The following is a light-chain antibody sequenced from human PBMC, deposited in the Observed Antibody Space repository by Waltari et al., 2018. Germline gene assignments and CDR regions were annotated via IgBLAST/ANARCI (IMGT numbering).Light chain of an antibody. CDR3: AAWDDSLNGVV. CDR1: SSNIGSNT. Sequence: QSVLAQPPSASGTPGQRITISCSGDSSNIGSNTVHWYQQLPGTAPELLIYGTNQRPSGVPDRFSGSKSGTSASLAISGLHSEDEADYYCAAWDDSLNGVVFGGGTKLTVL. J-gene: IGLJ2*01. V-gene: IGLV1-44*01. CDR2: GTN.